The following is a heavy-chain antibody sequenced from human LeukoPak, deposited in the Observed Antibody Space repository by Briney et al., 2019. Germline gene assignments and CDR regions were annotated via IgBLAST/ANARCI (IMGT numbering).Heavy chain of an antibody. CDR3: AGDPGIAVAPPFDY. CDR2: IIPIFGTA. J-gene: IGHJ4*02. V-gene: IGHV1-69*05. D-gene: IGHD6-19*01. CDR1: GGTFSSYA. Sequence: ASVKVSCKASGGTFSSYAISWVRQAPGQGLEWMGRIIPIFGTANYAQKFQGRVTITTDESTSTAYMELSSLRSEDTAVYYCAGDPGIAVAPPFDYWGQGTLVTVSS.